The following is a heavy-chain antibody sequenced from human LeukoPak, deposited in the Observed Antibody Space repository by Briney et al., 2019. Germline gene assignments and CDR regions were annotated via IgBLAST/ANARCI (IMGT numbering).Heavy chain of an antibody. CDR1: GGTFISYA. CDR3: AGLWVVAPGTHDAT. Sequence: SVKVSCKASGGTFISYAISWVRQAPGQGLEWMGGIIPIFGTANYAQKFQGRVTMTRDTSTSTVYMELSSLRSEDTAVYYCAGLWVVAPGTHDATWGQGTLVTVSS. V-gene: IGHV1-69*05. CDR2: IIPIFGTA. D-gene: IGHD2-15*01. J-gene: IGHJ4*02.